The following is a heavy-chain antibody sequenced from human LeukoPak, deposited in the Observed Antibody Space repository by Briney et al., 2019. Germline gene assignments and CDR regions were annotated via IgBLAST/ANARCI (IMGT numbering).Heavy chain of an antibody. V-gene: IGHV1-18*01. CDR2: ISAYNGNT. J-gene: IGHJ4*02. CDR3: ARVYVLHDYGDYGDDY. CDR1: GYTFSSYD. D-gene: IGHD4-17*01. Sequence: ASVKVSCKASGYTFSSYDINWVRQAPGQGLEWMGWISAYNGNTNYAQKLQGRVTMTTDTSTSTAYMELRSLRSDDTAVYYCARVYVLHDYGDYGDDYWGQGTLVTVSS.